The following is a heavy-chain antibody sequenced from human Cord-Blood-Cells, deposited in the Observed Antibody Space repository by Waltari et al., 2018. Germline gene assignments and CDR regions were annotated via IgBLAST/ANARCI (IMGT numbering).Heavy chain of an antibody. CDR2: IIPIFGTA. D-gene: IGHD5-12*01. Sequence: QVQLVQSGAAGKKTGASVKVSCKASGGTFSSYAISWVRQAPGQGLEWMGGIIPIFGTANDAQKFQGRVTITADESTSTAYMELSSLRSEDTAVYYCARDGGSGYDYDYWGQGTLVTVSS. CDR1: GGTFSSYA. CDR3: ARDGGSGYDYDY. J-gene: IGHJ4*02. V-gene: IGHV1-69*01.